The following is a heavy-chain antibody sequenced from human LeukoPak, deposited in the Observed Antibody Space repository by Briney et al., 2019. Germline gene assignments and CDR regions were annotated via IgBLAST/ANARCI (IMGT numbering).Heavy chain of an antibody. Sequence: GGSLRLSCAVSGFSVSGYWMTWVRQAPGKGLEWVANIKQDGSEKNYVDSVKGRFTISRDNSKNTLYLQMNSLRAEDTAVYYCAKGRGYYDSSGYYYFDYWGQGTLVTVSS. CDR1: GFSVSGYW. J-gene: IGHJ4*02. V-gene: IGHV3-7*03. CDR3: AKGRGYYDSSGYYYFDY. CDR2: IKQDGSEK. D-gene: IGHD3-22*01.